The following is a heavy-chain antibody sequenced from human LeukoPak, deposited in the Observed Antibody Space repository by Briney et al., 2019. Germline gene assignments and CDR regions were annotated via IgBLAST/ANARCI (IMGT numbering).Heavy chain of an antibody. V-gene: IGHV1-69*04. CDR3: ARGASEYYYDSSGYYLDY. D-gene: IGHD3-22*01. CDR2: IIPILGIA. Sequence: SVKVSCKASGGTFSSYAISWVRQAPGQGLEWMGRIIPILGIANYAQKFQGRVTITADKSTSTAYMELSSLRSEDTAVYYCARGASEYYYDSSGYYLDYWGQGTLVTVSS. CDR1: GGTFSSYA. J-gene: IGHJ4*02.